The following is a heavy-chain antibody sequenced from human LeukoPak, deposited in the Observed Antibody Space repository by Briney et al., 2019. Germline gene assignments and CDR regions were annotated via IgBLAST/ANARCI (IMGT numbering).Heavy chain of an antibody. CDR2: IWYDGSNK. J-gene: IGHJ4*02. CDR1: GFTFDDYD. Sequence: RGSLRLSCAASGFTFDDYDMSWVRQAPGKGLEWVAVIWYDGSNKYYADSVKGRFTISRDNSKNTLYLQMNSLRAEDTAVYYCARGYYDSSGYYGFDYWGQGTLVTVSS. D-gene: IGHD3-22*01. V-gene: IGHV3-33*08. CDR3: ARGYYDSSGYYGFDY.